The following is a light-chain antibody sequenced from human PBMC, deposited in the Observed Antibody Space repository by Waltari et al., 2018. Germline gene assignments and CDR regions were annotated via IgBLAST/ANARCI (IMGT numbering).Light chain of an antibody. Sequence: QSALTQPASVSGSPGQSITFSCTGTSSHVGNYTRVPWYQQHPGKAPKLMIYAVSKLPSGVSDRFSGSKSGDMASLTISGLQPEDEAEYFCSSYAGSSKGVFGGGTKVTVL. J-gene: IGLJ2*01. CDR2: AVS. V-gene: IGLV2-23*02. CDR3: SSYAGSSKGV. CDR1: SSHVGNYTR.